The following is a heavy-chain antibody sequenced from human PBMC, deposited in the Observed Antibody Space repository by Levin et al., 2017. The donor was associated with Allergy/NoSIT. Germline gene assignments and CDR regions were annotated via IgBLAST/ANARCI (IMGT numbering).Heavy chain of an antibody. V-gene: IGHV5-51*01. CDR1: GYSFTDYW. CDR3: ARQGYVAVAEIDN. D-gene: IGHD6-19*01. CDR2: IYPGDSDT. Sequence: PGESLKISCKGSGYSFTDYWIAWVRQMPGKGLEWMGIIYPGDSDTRYSPSFQGQVTIAADKSINIAYLQWSSLKASDTAMYYCARQGYVAVAEIDNWGQGTLVTVSS. J-gene: IGHJ4*02.